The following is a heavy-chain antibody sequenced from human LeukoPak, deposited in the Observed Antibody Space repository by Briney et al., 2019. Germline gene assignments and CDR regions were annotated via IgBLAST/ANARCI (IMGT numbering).Heavy chain of an antibody. CDR2: ISGSGGNT. Sequence: GGSLRLSCAASGFTFSSHAMSWVRQAPGKGLEWVSVISGSGGNTYYADSVKGRFTISRDNAKNSLYLQMNSLRAEDTAVYYCARNYGGNTYYFDYWGQGTLVTVSS. CDR3: ARNYGGNTYYFDY. D-gene: IGHD4-23*01. V-gene: IGHV3-23*01. CDR1: GFTFSSHA. J-gene: IGHJ4*02.